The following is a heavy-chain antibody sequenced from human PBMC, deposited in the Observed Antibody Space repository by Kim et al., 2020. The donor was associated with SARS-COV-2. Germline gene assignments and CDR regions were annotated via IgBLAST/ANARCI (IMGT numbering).Heavy chain of an antibody. Sequence: GVSLRLSCAASGFTFSSAWMTWFRQAPGKGLEWVANINRDGTKENYVDSVKGRFTISRDNAKSSLFLQMYSLRAEDTAVFYCARDIDESGYDRNDYWGQG. CDR2: INRDGTKE. D-gene: IGHD5-12*01. CDR1: GFTFSSAW. CDR3: ARDIDESGYDRNDY. V-gene: IGHV3-7*01. J-gene: IGHJ4*02.